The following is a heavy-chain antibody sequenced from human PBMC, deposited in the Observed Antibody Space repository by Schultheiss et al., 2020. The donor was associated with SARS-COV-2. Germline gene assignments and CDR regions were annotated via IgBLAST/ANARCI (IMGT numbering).Heavy chain of an antibody. CDR2: ISHSGST. J-gene: IGHJ4*02. CDR1: GYSITSAYS. V-gene: IGHV4-38-2*02. D-gene: IGHD6-6*01. CDR3: AREAPARHGYFDY. Sequence: SETLSLTCAVSGYSITSAYSWGWIRLPPAKGLEWIGSISHSGSTCYNPSLKSRVTISVDKSKNQFSLKLSSVTAADTAVYYCAREAPARHGYFDYWGQGTLVTVSS.